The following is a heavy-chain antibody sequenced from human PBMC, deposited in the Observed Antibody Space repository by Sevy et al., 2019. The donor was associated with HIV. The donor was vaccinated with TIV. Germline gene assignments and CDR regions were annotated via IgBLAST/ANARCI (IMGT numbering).Heavy chain of an antibody. Sequence: GGSLRLSCVASGFTFSDYYMSWIRQAPGKGLEWVSYISGSDGAIYYADCVKGRFTISRDNTKNSLYLQMTSLTAEDTAVYYCARDHVKDGDLGDYYYFAMDVWGQGTTVTVSS. D-gene: IGHD4-17*01. CDR3: ARDHVKDGDLGDYYYFAMDV. J-gene: IGHJ6*02. V-gene: IGHV3-11*01. CDR2: ISGSDGAI. CDR1: GFTFSDYY.